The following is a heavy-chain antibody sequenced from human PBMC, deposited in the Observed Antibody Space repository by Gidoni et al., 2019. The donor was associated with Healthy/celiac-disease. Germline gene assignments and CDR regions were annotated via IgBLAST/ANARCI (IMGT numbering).Heavy chain of an antibody. J-gene: IGHJ4*02. V-gene: IGHV4-59*01. Sequence: QVQLQESGPGLVKPSETLSLTCTVSGGSISSYYWSWIRPPPGKGLEWIGYIYYSGSTNYNPSLKSRVTISVDTSKNQFSLKLSSVTAADTAVYYCARELGNWGSGGFDYWGQGTLVTVSS. CDR2: IYYSGST. D-gene: IGHD7-27*01. CDR3: ARELGNWGSGGFDY. CDR1: GGSISSYY.